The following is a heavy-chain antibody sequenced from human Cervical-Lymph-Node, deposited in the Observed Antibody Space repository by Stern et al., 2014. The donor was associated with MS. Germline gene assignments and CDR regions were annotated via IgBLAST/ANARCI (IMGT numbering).Heavy chain of an antibody. CDR1: GFTFSDYG. D-gene: IGHD3-10*01. J-gene: IGHJ6*02. V-gene: IGHV3-30*03. CDR2: ATYDGRDQ. CDR3: ARDRGLTHYFYGMDV. Sequence: VQLVESGGGVVQPGKSLRLSCAASGFTFSDYGMHWVRQAPGKGLGWVALATYDGRDQYYADSVKGRFTVSRDKSKNTVLLQMNGLRPEDTAVYFCARDRGLTHYFYGMDVWGQGTTVTVSS.